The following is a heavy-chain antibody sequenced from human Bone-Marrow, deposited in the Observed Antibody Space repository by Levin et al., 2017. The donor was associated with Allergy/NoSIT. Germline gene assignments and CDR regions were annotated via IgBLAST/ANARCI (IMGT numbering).Heavy chain of an antibody. CDR2: ISYDGSNK. CDR1: GFTFSSYG. D-gene: IGHD3-3*01. V-gene: IGHV3-30*18. Sequence: GGSLRLSCAASGFTFSSYGMHWVRQAPGKGLEWVAVISYDGSNKYYADSVKGRFTISRDNSKNTLYLQMNSLRAEDTAVYYCAKEAEYDFWSGYSGENYFDYWGQGTLVTVSS. J-gene: IGHJ4*02. CDR3: AKEAEYDFWSGYSGENYFDY.